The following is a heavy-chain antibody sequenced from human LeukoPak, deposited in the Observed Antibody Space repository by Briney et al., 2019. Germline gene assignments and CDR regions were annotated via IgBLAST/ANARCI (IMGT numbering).Heavy chain of an antibody. CDR1: GYTFTSHY. CDR3: ARVEGYCSSTSCYSASLGYRDY. Sequence: ASVKVSCKASGYTFTSHYMHWVRQAPGQGLEWMGIINPSGGSTSYAQKFQGRVTMTRDTSTSTVYMELSSLRSEDTAVYYCARVEGYCSSTSCYSASLGYRDYWGQGTLVTVSS. CDR2: INPSGGST. V-gene: IGHV1-46*01. J-gene: IGHJ4*02. D-gene: IGHD2-2*02.